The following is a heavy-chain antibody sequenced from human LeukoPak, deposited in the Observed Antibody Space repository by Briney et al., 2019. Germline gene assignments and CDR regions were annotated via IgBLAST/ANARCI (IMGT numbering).Heavy chain of an antibody. J-gene: IGHJ4*02. CDR1: GFTFSSYA. V-gene: IGHV3-30-3*01. CDR3: ARPRDVQWRHFDY. D-gene: IGHD6-19*01. Sequence: PGGSLRLSCAASGFTFSSYAMHWVRQAPGKGLEWVAVISYDGSNKYYADSVKGRFTISRDNSKNTPYLQMNSLRAEDTAVYYCARPRDVQWRHFDYWGQGTLVTVSS. CDR2: ISYDGSNK.